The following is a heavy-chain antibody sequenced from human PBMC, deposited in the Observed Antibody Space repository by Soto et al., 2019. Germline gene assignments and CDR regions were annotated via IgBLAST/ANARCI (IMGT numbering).Heavy chain of an antibody. Sequence: SETLSLTCTVSGGSISSYYWSWIRQPPGKGLEWIGYIYYSGSTNYNPSLKSRVTISVDTSKNQFSLKLSSVTAADTAVYYCARVKVDYGDNSQIDYWGQGTLVTVSS. J-gene: IGHJ4*02. CDR2: IYYSGST. V-gene: IGHV4-59*01. D-gene: IGHD4-17*01. CDR1: GGSISSYY. CDR3: ARVKVDYGDNSQIDY.